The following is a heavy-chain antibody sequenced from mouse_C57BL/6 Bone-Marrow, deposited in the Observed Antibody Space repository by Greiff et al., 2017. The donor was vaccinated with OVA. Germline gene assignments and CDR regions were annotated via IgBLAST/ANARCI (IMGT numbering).Heavy chain of an antibody. V-gene: IGHV1-15*01. CDR3: TRGYSNYYAMDY. CDR2: IDPETGGT. CDR1: GYTFTDYE. J-gene: IGHJ4*01. D-gene: IGHD2-5*01. Sequence: VKLQQPGAELVRPGASVTLSCKASGYTFTDYEMHWVKQTPVHGLEWIGAIDPETGGTAYNQKFKGKAILTADKSSSTAYMELRSLTSEDSAVYYCTRGYSNYYAMDYWGQGTSVTVSS.